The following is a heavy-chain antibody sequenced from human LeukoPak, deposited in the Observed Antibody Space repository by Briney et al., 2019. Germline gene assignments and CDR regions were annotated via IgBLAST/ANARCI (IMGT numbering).Heavy chain of an antibody. CDR3: ARFQFAAAAPSGY. J-gene: IGHJ4*02. CDR1: GYSISSGYY. CDR2: IYHSGST. D-gene: IGHD2-2*01. Sequence: KPSETLSLTCTVSGYSISSGYYWGWIRQPPGKGLEWIGSIYHSGSTYYNPSLKSRVTISVDTSKNQFSLKLSSVTAADTAVYYCARFQFAAAAPSGYWGQGTLVTVSS. V-gene: IGHV4-38-2*02.